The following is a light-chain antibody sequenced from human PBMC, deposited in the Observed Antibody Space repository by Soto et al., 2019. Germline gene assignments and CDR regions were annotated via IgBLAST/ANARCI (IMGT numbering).Light chain of an antibody. CDR2: WAS. CDR3: QQYYRSPLT. V-gene: IGKV4-1*01. J-gene: IGKJ4*01. CDR1: QSVLYSSNNKNY. Sequence: DIVMTQSPDSLAVSLGERATINCKSSQSVLYSSNNKNYLAWYQQKPGQPPKLLIYWASTRESGVPDRFSGSGSGTDFSLTISSLQAEDVAVYHCQQYYRSPLTFGGGTKV.